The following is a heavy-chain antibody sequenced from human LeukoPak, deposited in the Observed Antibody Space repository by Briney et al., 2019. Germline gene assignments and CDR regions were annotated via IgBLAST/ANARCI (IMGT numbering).Heavy chain of an antibody. D-gene: IGHD3-3*01. CDR3: ARITDRTIFGEIMHGFDI. V-gene: IGHV4-34*01. J-gene: IGHJ3*02. CDR1: GGSFSHYN. Sequence: PSETLSVTCAVYGGSFSHYNWTWIRQPPGMGLEWIGEIGHNGTTNYNPSLKSRGTISVDTSSNQFSLKLSSVTAADTAVYYCARITDRTIFGEIMHGFDIWGQGTPVTVSS. CDR2: IGHNGTT.